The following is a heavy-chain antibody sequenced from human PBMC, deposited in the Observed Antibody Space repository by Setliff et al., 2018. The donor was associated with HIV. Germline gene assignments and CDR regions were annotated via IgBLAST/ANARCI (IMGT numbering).Heavy chain of an antibody. D-gene: IGHD6-6*01. CDR3: AKNRPYGMDV. Sequence: GESLKISCAASGFSNSALHWVRQAPGKGLEWVANIKQDGSDKYYSDSVKGRFTISRDNSKNTLYLQMNSLRTEDTAVYYCAKNRPYGMDVWGQGTTVTVSS. J-gene: IGHJ6*02. CDR2: IKQDGSDK. CDR1: GFSNSA. V-gene: IGHV3-30*02.